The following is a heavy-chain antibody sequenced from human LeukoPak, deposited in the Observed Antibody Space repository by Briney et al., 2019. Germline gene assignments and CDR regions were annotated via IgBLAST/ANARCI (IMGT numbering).Heavy chain of an antibody. CDR1: GFTFSSYG. Sequence: GGSLRLSCAASGFTFSSYGMSWVRQAPGKGLEWVSAISGSGGSTYYADSVKGRFTISRDNSKNTLYLQMNNLRAEDTAVYYCAKTSTAARLGYFDYWGQGTLVTVSS. J-gene: IGHJ4*02. D-gene: IGHD6-6*01. CDR3: AKTSTAARLGYFDY. CDR2: ISGSGGST. V-gene: IGHV3-23*01.